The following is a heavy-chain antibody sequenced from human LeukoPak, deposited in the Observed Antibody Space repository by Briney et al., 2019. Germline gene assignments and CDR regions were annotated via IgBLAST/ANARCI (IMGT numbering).Heavy chain of an antibody. J-gene: IGHJ4*02. V-gene: IGHV3-30*02. D-gene: IGHD3-10*01. CDR1: GFTFSSYG. CDR2: IRYDGSNK. CDR3: AKDLWPMVRGVRSGSFDY. Sequence: PGGSLRLSCAASGFTFSSYGMHWVRQAPGKGLEWVAFIRYDGSNKYYADSVKGRFTISRDNSKNTLYLQMNSLRAEDTAVYYCAKDLWPMVRGVRSGSFDYWDQGTLVTVSS.